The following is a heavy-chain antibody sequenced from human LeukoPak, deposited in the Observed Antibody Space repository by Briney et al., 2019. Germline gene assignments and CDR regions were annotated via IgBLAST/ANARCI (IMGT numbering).Heavy chain of an antibody. CDR2: IRSKAYGGTT. D-gene: IGHD3-22*01. CDR3: AKDLGEANYDSSGYFPDGAFDI. CDR1: GFTFGDYA. Sequence: GGSLRLSCTASGFTFGDYAMSWVRQAPGKGLEWVGFIRSKAYGGTTEYAASVKGRFTISRDDSKSIAYLQMNSLKTEDTAVYYCAKDLGEANYDSSGYFPDGAFDIWGQGTMVTVSS. J-gene: IGHJ3*02. V-gene: IGHV3-49*04.